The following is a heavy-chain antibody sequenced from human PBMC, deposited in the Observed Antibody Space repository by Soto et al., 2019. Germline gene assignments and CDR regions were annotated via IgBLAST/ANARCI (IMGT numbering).Heavy chain of an antibody. D-gene: IGHD5-12*01. V-gene: IGHV4-59*08. CDR3: ARHASSAYGPYFDP. Sequence: PSETLSLTCTVSADSISSSYWSWIRQPPGKGLEWIGHISYSGSTNYNPSLKSRVTVSVDTSKNQFSLKLSSVTAADTAVYYCARHASSAYGPYFDPWGQGTLVTVSS. J-gene: IGHJ5*02. CDR1: ADSISSSY. CDR2: ISYSGST.